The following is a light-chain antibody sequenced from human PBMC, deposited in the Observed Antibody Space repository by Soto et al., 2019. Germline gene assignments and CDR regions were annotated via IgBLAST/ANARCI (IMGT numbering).Light chain of an antibody. J-gene: IGKJ4*02. CDR2: DAS. Sequence: EIVMTQYPATLSLSPGERATLSCRASRSVSGCVTWYQQKPGQPPTLLIYDASDRPTAIPARFSGSGCGTDFTLTSSSLGPEDFGVYYCQQRCNWPPVRFGGWTKVDIK. CDR1: RSVSGC. CDR3: QQRCNWPPVR. V-gene: IGKV3-11*01.